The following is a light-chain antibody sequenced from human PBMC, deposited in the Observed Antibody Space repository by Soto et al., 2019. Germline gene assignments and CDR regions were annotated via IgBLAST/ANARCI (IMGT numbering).Light chain of an antibody. Sequence: DIPLTQSPTSLSAAGCGRETXTRRANQSVSRYLNWYQQKPGKAPNLLIYATSSLQSGVPSRFSGSGSGTEFTLTISSLQSEDFAVYYCQQYNNWPWTFGQGTKVDIK. CDR2: ATS. J-gene: IGKJ1*01. CDR1: QSVSRY. V-gene: IGKV1-39*01. CDR3: QQYNNWPWT.